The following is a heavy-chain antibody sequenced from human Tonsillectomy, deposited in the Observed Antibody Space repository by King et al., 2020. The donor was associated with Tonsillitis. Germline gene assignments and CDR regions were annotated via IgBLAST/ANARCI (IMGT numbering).Heavy chain of an antibody. CDR1: GLTFSTSA. J-gene: IGHJ5*02. Sequence: QLVQSGPEVRKPGTSVKVSCKASGLTFSTSAVQWVRQARGQRLEWIGWIVVGSGTTNYEQKFQERVTITRDMSTRTVYMELSSLRSEDTAVYYCATEGDMATWFDPWGQGTLVTVSS. V-gene: IGHV1-58*01. CDR3: ATEGDMATWFDP. D-gene: IGHD5-12*01. CDR2: IVVGSGTT.